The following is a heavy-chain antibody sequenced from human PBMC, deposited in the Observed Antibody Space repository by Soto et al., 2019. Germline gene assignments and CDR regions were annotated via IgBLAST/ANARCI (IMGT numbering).Heavy chain of an antibody. J-gene: IGHJ4*02. CDR2: TSYDGSNN. V-gene: IGHV3-33*05. D-gene: IGHD3-16*01. CDR1: GFTFRSYV. CDR3: ARWGTTGGLDV. Sequence: QVQLVESGGGVVQPGTSLRLSCVGSGFTFRSYVIHWVRQAPGKGLEWVALTSYDGSNNFYGDSVKGRFTISRDNSRNTVELPMDSLRLEDTSLDYCARWGTTGGLDVGGQGTLVSVSS.